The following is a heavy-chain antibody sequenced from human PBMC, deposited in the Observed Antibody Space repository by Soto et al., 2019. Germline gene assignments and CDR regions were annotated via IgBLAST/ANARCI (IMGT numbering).Heavy chain of an antibody. CDR2: ISYDGSNK. D-gene: IGHD3-3*01. J-gene: IGHJ4*02. CDR1: GFTFSSYA. Sequence: VQLVESGGGVVQPGRSLRLSCAASGFTFSSYAMHWVRQAPGKGLEWVAVISYDGSNKYYADSVKGRFTISRDNSKNTLYLQMNSLRAEDTAVYYCASPKKGFWSGYYDYWGQGTLVTVSS. V-gene: IGHV3-30-3*01. CDR3: ASPKKGFWSGYYDY.